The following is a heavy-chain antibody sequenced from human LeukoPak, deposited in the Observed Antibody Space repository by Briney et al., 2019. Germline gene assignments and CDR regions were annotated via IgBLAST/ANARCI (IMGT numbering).Heavy chain of an antibody. D-gene: IGHD5/OR15-5a*01. J-gene: IGHJ4*02. CDR1: GGSISSGGYY. V-gene: IGHV4-31*03. Sequence: SETLSLTCTVSGGSISSGGYYWSWIRQQPGKGLEWIGYIYYSGSTYYNPSLKSRVTISVDTSKNQFSLKLSSVTAADTAVYYCARETSVGRHDYWGQGTPVTVSS. CDR3: ARETSVGRHDY. CDR2: IYYSGST.